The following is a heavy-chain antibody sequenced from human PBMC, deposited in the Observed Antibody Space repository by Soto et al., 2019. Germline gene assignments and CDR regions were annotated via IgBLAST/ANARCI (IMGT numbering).Heavy chain of an antibody. D-gene: IGHD3-9*01. CDR2: INHSGST. Sequence: SETLSLTCAVYGGSFSGYYWSWIRQPPGKGLEWIGEINHSGSTNYNPSLKSRVTISVETSKNQFSLKLSSVTAADTAVYYCARARLRRTYYDILTGYYIWGQGTMVTVSS. V-gene: IGHV4-34*01. CDR3: ARARLRRTYYDILTGYYI. J-gene: IGHJ3*02. CDR1: GGSFSGYY.